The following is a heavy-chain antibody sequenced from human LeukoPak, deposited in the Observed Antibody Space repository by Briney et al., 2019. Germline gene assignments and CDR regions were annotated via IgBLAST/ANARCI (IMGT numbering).Heavy chain of an antibody. CDR1: GFTFSSYA. CDR3: AKDAMGIVVVINFDY. V-gene: IGHV3-23*01. D-gene: IGHD3-22*01. CDR2: ISGSGGST. Sequence: GGSLRLSCAASGFTFSSYAMSWVRQAPGKGLEWVSAISGSGGSTYHADSVKGRFTISRDNSKNTLYLQMNSLRAEDTAVYYCAKDAMGIVVVINFDYWGQGTLVTVSS. J-gene: IGHJ4*02.